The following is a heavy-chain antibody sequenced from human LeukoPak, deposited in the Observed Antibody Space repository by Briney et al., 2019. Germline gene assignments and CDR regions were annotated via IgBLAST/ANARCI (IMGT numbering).Heavy chain of an antibody. CDR3: ASGFSSSPYFDY. J-gene: IGHJ4*02. CDR1: GFTFSTYY. V-gene: IGHV3-21*01. Sequence: GGSLRLSCAASGFTFSTYYMNWVRQAPGKGLEWVSFITGSSSYIYYTDSVKGRFTISRDNAKNSLFLQMNSLRDEDTAVYYCASGFSSSPYFDYWGRGTLVTVSS. D-gene: IGHD6-6*01. CDR2: ITGSSSYI.